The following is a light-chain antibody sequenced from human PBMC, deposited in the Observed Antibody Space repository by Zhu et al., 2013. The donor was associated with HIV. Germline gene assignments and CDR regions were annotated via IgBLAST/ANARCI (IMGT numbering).Light chain of an antibody. J-gene: IGKJ2*01. CDR3: QQYNDWPPYT. Sequence: DIQMTQSPSSLSASVGDRVTITCRASQDIRTDLGWYQQRPGKAPKRLIYAASSLQSGVPSRFSGSGSGTEFTLTISSLQSEDFAVYYCQQYNDWPPYTFGQGTKLEIK. CDR2: AAS. CDR1: QDIRTD. V-gene: IGKV1-17*01.